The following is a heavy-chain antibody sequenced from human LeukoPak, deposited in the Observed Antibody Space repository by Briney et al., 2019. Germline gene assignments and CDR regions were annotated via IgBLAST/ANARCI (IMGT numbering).Heavy chain of an antibody. J-gene: IGHJ4*02. CDR1: GGSISGHY. D-gene: IGHD4/OR15-4a*01. CDR2: IYYTGTT. Sequence: SETLSLTCTVSGGSISGHYWSWSRQPPGKGLEWIGYIYYTGTTNYNPSLRSRVTISVETSKNQFSLKLSSVTAADTAVYYCMRPGANSGGNWGQGTLVTVSS. V-gene: IGHV4-59*11. CDR3: MRPGANSGGN.